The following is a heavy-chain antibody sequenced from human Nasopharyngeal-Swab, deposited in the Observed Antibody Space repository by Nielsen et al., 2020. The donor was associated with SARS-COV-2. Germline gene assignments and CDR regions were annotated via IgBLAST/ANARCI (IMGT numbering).Heavy chain of an antibody. Sequence: SETLSLTCTVSGDSIAYSTFYWAWIRQPPGKGMEWIGNIYYTGNTNYNSALRSRVTMSVDTSKNQLSLKLASVTAADTAVYFCAAMSANSFDPWGQGTLVTVSS. CDR2: IYYTGNT. CDR3: AAMSANSFDP. V-gene: IGHV4-61*05. CDR1: GDSIAYSTFY. J-gene: IGHJ5*02.